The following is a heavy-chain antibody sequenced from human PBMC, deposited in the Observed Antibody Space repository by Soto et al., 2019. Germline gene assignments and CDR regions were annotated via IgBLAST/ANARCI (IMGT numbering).Heavy chain of an antibody. J-gene: IGHJ6*02. CDR3: ARAYCSGGSCYPGYYYYGMDV. D-gene: IGHD2-15*01. Sequence: QVQLVESGGGVVQPGRSLRLSCAASGFTFSSYGMHWVRQAPGKGLEWVAVIWYDGSNKYYADSVKGRFTISRDNSKNALYLQMNSLRGEDTAVYYCARAYCSGGSCYPGYYYYGMDVWGQGTTVTVSS. CDR2: IWYDGSNK. CDR1: GFTFSSYG. V-gene: IGHV3-33*01.